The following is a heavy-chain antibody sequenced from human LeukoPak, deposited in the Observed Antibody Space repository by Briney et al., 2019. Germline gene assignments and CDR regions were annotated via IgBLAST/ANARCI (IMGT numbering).Heavy chain of an antibody. CDR3: ARSRGATYNDAFDI. V-gene: IGHV3-7*03. J-gene: IGHJ3*02. Sequence: GGSLRLSCAASGFTFTTYWMSWVRQAPGKGLEWVANIKQDGTEKYYVDSVKGRFTISRDNAKNSLYLQINSLRVEDTAVYYCARSRGATYNDAFDIWGQGTMVTVSS. CDR2: IKQDGTEK. D-gene: IGHD1-26*01. CDR1: GFTFTTYW.